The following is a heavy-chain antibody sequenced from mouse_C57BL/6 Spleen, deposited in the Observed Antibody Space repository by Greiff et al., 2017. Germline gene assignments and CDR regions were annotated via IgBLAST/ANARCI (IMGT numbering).Heavy chain of an antibody. Sequence: QVQLQQPGAELVKPGASVKLSCKASGYTFTSYWMNWVKQRPGQGLEWIGMIHPNSGSTNYNEMFKSKATLTVDKSASTAYMQLSSLTSADSAVYCCARDDTTVVADYWGQGTTLTVSS. V-gene: IGHV1-64*01. J-gene: IGHJ2*01. D-gene: IGHD1-1*01. CDR1: GYTFTSYW. CDR3: ARDDTTVVADY. CDR2: IHPNSGST.